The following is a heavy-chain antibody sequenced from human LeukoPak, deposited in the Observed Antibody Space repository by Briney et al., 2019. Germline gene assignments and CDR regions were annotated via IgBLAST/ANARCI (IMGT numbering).Heavy chain of an antibody. J-gene: IGHJ4*02. V-gene: IGHV3-23*01. CDR1: GITLSNYG. Sequence: GGSLRFSCAVSGITLSNYGMSWVRQAPGKGLEWVAGISDSGGRTNYADSVKGRFTISRDNPKNTLYLQMNSLRAEDTAVYFCAERGVVIRVILVGFHKEAYYFDSWGQGALATVSS. CDR3: AERGVVIRVILVGFHKEAYYFDS. D-gene: IGHD3-22*01. CDR2: ISDSGGRT.